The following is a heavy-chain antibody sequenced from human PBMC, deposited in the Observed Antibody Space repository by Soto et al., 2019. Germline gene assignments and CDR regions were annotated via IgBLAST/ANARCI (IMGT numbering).Heavy chain of an antibody. J-gene: IGHJ6*02. CDR1: GYTFTSYY. V-gene: IGHV1-46*01. CDR3: ARGLGYCSSTSCSNLRYGMDV. D-gene: IGHD2-2*01. Sequence: ASVEVSCKASGYTFTSYYMHWVRQAPGQGLEWMGIINPSGGSTSYAQKFQGRVTMTRDTSTSTVYMELSSLRSEDTAVYYCARGLGYCSSTSCSNLRYGMDVWGQGTTVTVSS. CDR2: INPSGGST.